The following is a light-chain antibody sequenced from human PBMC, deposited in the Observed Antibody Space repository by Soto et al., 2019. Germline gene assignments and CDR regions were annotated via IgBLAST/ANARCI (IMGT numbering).Light chain of an antibody. CDR3: QQYKNWPRT. V-gene: IGKV3-15*01. J-gene: IGKJ1*01. Sequence: EIVLTQSPATLSVSPWERVTLSCRASESVDINLAWYQQKPGQAPRLLIYGASTRATDMPGTFSGRGSGTEFTPTISSLQSEDFAVYYCQQYKNWPRTFGQGTKVDIK. CDR2: GAS. CDR1: ESVDIN.